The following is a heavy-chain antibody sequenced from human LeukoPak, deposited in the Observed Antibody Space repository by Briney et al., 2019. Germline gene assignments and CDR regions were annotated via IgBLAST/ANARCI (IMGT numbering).Heavy chain of an antibody. V-gene: IGHV1-24*01. CDR2: FDPEDGET. D-gene: IGHD2-2*01. Sequence: ASVKVSCKVSGYTLTELSMHWVRQAPGKGLEWMGGFDPEDGETIYAQKFQGRVTTTRDTSTSTVYMELSSLRSEDTAVYYCARFSTAPNWGQGTLVTVSS. J-gene: IGHJ4*02. CDR1: GYTLTELS. CDR3: ARFSTAPN.